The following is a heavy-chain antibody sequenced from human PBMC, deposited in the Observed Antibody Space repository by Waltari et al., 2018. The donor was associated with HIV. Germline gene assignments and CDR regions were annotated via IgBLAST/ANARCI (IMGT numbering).Heavy chain of an antibody. CDR2: INTDGPGA. Sequence: EVQLVESGGGLVQPGGSLRLSCAASGFSFSSYWMYWVRQAPGRGLVWVTGINTDGPGARYADSVKGRFTISRDNAKNTLYLQMNSLRPEDTAVYYCASFLYDTSGYQYWGSNYFDNWGQGTLVTVSS. D-gene: IGHD3-22*01. CDR3: ASFLYDTSGYQYWGSNYFDN. CDR1: GFSFSSYW. J-gene: IGHJ4*02. V-gene: IGHV3-74*01.